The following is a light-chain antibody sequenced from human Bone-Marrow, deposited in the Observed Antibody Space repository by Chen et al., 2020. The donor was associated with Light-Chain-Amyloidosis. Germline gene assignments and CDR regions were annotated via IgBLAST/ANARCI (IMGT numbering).Light chain of an antibody. V-gene: IGLV2-14*01. CDR1: SSDVGGDNH. Sequence: QSALTQPASVSGSPGQSITISFTGTSSDVGGDNHVSWYQQHPDKAPKLMIYEVTNRPSWVPDRFSGSKSDNTASLTISGRQTEEEADYFCSSYTITNTLVFGSGTRVTVL. CDR3: SSYTITNTLV. CDR2: EVT. J-gene: IGLJ1*01.